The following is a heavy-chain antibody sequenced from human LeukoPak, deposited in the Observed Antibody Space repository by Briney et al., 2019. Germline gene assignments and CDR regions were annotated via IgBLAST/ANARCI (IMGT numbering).Heavy chain of an antibody. CDR3: AREYGIFGTTASDV. Sequence: GGSLRLSCAASGFTFDGYWMHWVRQAPGKGLVWVSRINSDGSSTGYADSVKGRFTISRDNAKNTLYLQMNSLRAEDTAVYYCAREYGIFGTTASDVWGKGTTVTVSS. J-gene: IGHJ6*04. CDR2: INSDGSST. D-gene: IGHD3-3*01. V-gene: IGHV3-74*01. CDR1: GFTFDGYW.